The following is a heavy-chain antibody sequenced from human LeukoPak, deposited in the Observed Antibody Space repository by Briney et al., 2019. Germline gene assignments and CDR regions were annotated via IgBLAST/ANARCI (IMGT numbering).Heavy chain of an antibody. Sequence: SETLSLTCAVHGYSLTNHYWIWIRQPPGKGLEWIGEILHTGSTNYNPSFKSRVTISVDTSKNQFFLNLTSVTAADAAVYYCARGPGAVHPWGQGILVTVSS. V-gene: IGHV4-34*12. CDR1: GYSLTNHY. CDR2: ILHTGST. J-gene: IGHJ5*02. CDR3: ARGPGAVHP. D-gene: IGHD6-13*01.